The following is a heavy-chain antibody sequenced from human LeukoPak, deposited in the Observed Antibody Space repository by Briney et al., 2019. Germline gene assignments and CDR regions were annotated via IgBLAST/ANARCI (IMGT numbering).Heavy chain of an antibody. V-gene: IGHV4-4*02. CDR3: ARALVIDCSGGSCLSYYYYYYGMDV. CDR1: GGSISSSNW. Sequence: SGALSLTWAVSGGSISSSNWWSWVRQPPGKGLEWIGEVYHSGSTNYHPSLKSRVTISVDKSKNQFSLKLSSVTAADTAVYYCARALVIDCSGGSCLSYYYYYYGMDVWGQGTTVTVSS. D-gene: IGHD2-15*01. CDR2: VYHSGST. J-gene: IGHJ6*02.